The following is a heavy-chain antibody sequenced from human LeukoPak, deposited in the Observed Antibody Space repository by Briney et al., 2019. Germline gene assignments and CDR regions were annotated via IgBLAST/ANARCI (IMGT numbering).Heavy chain of an antibody. D-gene: IGHD6-19*01. V-gene: IGHV3-74*01. CDR3: VRDIGAVAGTDDY. CDR2: INSDGGST. J-gene: IGHJ4*02. CDR1: GFTFSSYW. Sequence: GGSLRLSCAASGFTFSSYWMHWVRQAPGKGLVWVSHINSDGGSTTYADSVKGRFTISRDNAKKTLYLQMNSLRVEDTAVYYCVRDIGAVAGTDDYWGQGTLVTVSS.